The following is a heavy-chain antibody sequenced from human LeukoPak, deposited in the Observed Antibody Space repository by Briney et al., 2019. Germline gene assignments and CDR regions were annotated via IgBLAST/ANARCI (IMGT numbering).Heavy chain of an antibody. CDR1: GFTFVIYA. CDR3: AQGSRSVFPTPKFCRN. Sequence: GGSLRLSCAASGFTFVIYAMDWVRQSPGRGLEWVSSISGSAGSTYYADSVKGRFTISRGNYQHTLYLQKNNLRAEDTAPYFCAQGSRSVFPTPKFCRNWGQGTLVTVSS. D-gene: IGHD2-8*01. CDR2: ISGSAGST. V-gene: IGHV3-23*01. J-gene: IGHJ4*02.